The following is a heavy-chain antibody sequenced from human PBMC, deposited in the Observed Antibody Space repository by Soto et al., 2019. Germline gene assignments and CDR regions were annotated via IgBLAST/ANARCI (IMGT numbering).Heavy chain of an antibody. V-gene: IGHV3-48*02. CDR2: ISSSSSTI. Sequence: SGGSLRLSCAASGFTFSSYSMNWVRQAPGKGLEWVSYISSSSSTIYYADSVKGRFTISRDNAKNSLYLQMNSLRDEDTAVYYCAREGIAVADKFFDYWGQGTLVTVSS. J-gene: IGHJ4*02. CDR3: AREGIAVADKFFDY. CDR1: GFTFSSYS. D-gene: IGHD6-19*01.